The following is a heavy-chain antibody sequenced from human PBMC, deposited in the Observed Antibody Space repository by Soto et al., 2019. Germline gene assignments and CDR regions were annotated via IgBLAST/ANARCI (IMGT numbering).Heavy chain of an antibody. CDR1: GYTFTGYY. V-gene: IGHV1-2*04. D-gene: IGHD1-26*01. J-gene: IGHJ3*02. CDR3: ARDLRGIVGATTAFDI. Sequence: GSSVKVSCKASGYTFTGYYMHWVRQAPGQGLEWMGWINPNSGGTNYPQKFQGWVTMTRDTSISTAYMELSRLRSDDTAVYYCARDLRGIVGATTAFDIWGQGTMVTVSS. CDR2: INPNSGGT.